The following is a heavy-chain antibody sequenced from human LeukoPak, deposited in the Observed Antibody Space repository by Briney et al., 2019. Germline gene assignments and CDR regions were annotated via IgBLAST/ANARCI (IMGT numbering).Heavy chain of an antibody. CDR1: GFTFDDYA. CDR2: ISWNSGRI. D-gene: IGHD3-10*01. CDR3: ARDKYGSGSYSWSKRLDY. V-gene: IGHV3-9*01. J-gene: IGHJ4*02. Sequence: GGSLRLSCAASGFTFDDYAMHWVRQAPGKGLEWVSGISWNSGRIGYADSVKGRFTISRDNAKNSLYLQMNSLRAEDTAVYYCARDKYGSGSYSWSKRLDYWGQGTLVTVSS.